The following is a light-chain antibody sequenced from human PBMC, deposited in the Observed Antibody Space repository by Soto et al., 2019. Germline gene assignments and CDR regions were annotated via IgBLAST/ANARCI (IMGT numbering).Light chain of an antibody. CDR1: QSVTSN. J-gene: IGKJ4*01. V-gene: IGKV3-15*01. CDR2: GAS. CDR3: QQYNNWPTS. Sequence: EIVMTQSPATLSVSPGERATLSCRVSQSVTSNLAWYQQKPGQAPRLLIYGASTRATGIPARFSGSGSGTEFTLTISRLQSEDFAVYYCQQYNNWPTSFGGGTKVEIK.